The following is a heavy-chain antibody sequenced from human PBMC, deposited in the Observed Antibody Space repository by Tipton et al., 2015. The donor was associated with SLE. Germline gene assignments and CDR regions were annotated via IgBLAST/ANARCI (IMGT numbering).Heavy chain of an antibody. J-gene: IGHJ4*02. CDR3: ARADAVGTTRGIDY. CDR1: GFTFNTYW. V-gene: IGHV3-74*01. CDR2: INSDETFT. Sequence: SLRLSCAASGFTFNTYWMHWVRQAPGKGLVWVSRINSDETFTTYADSVKGRFTISRDNAKNTLYLQMNSLRAEDTALYYCARADAVGTTRGIDYWGQGTLVTVSS. D-gene: IGHD1-26*01.